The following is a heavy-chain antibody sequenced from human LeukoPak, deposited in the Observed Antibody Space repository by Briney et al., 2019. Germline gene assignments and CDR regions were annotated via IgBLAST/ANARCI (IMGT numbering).Heavy chain of an antibody. CDR1: GFTFSHYY. J-gene: IGHJ3*02. V-gene: IGHV3-11*06. D-gene: IGHD1-1*01. Sequence: GGSLRLSCAASGFTFSHYYMSWIRQAPGKGLEWVSYISSSSSYTNYADSVKGRFTISRDNAKNSLYLQMNSLRAEDTAVYYCARAPFSGTTSISFGIWGQGTMVTVSS. CDR2: ISSSSSYT. CDR3: ARAPFSGTTSISFGI.